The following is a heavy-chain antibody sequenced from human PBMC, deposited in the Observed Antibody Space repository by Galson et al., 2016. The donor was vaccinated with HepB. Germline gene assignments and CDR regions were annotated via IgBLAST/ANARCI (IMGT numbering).Heavy chain of an antibody. J-gene: IGHJ4*02. CDR2: IYYSGST. D-gene: IGHD3-16*01. CDR3: ARGSAFGGVDN. CDR1: GGSISSGDYY. V-gene: IGHV4-30-4*01. Sequence: TLSLTCTVSGGSISSGDYYWSWIRQPPGKGLEWIGYIYYSGSTYHSPSLKSRVTISVDTSKNQFSLKLNSVTAAGTAVYYCARGSAFGGVDNWGQGTLVTVSS.